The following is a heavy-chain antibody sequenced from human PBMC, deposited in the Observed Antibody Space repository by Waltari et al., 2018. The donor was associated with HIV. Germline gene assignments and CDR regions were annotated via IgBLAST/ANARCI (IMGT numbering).Heavy chain of an antibody. CDR2: ISYSGTT. V-gene: IGHV4-39*01. CDR3: VRHWVYGSVPSAIRTFDN. CDR1: GDSISDTPFY. D-gene: IGHD3-10*01. Sequence: QLQMQESGPGLVKPSETLSLTCSVSGDSISDTPFYWGWIRQPPGKGLEWIGSISYSGTTYSKASLRSRVIVSVDTPKNQFSLHLRSVTAADTAVYYCVRHWVYGSVPSAIRTFDNWGQGTLVTVSS. J-gene: IGHJ4*02.